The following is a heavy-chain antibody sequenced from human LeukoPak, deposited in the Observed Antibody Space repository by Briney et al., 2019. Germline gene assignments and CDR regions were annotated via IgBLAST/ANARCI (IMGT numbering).Heavy chain of an antibody. J-gene: IGHJ4*02. CDR3: ARHGGYGGNQKAHFEY. V-gene: IGHV5-51*01. D-gene: IGHD4-23*01. Sequence: GESLKISCKGAGYIFTSYWIGWGRQMPGKGLEWMGIIYPGDSDTRYRPSFQGQLTISADKSISTAYLQWNSLKAADTAMYSCARHGGYGGNQKAHFEYWGQGTLVTVPS. CDR2: IYPGDSDT. CDR1: GYIFTSYW.